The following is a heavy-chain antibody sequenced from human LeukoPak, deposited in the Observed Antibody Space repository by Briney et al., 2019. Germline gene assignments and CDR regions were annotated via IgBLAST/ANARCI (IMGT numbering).Heavy chain of an antibody. D-gene: IGHD3-3*01. CDR3: ARVGVASYNFDY. Sequence: SGTLSLTCAVSGGSISSSFWWSWVRQPPGKGLEWIGEIYHSGSTIYSPSLESRVTISVDNSENQFSLKLSSVTAADTAVYYCARVGVASYNFDYWGQGTLVTVSS. CDR1: GGSISSSFW. J-gene: IGHJ4*02. CDR2: IYHSGST. V-gene: IGHV4-4*02.